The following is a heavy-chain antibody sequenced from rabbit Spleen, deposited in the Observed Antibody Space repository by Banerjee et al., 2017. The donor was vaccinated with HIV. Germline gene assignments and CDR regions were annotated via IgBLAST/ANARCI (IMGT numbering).Heavy chain of an antibody. Sequence: QSLEESGGDLVKPGASLTLTCTASGFSFSSSDYMCCVRQAPGKGLEWISCIAGSSSGFTYSATWAKGRFTCSKTSSTTVTLQMTSLTVADTATYFCARDTSSSFSSHGMDLWGPGTLVTVS. CDR1: GFSFSSSDY. CDR2: IAGSSSGFT. D-gene: IGHD1-1*01. J-gene: IGHJ6*01. CDR3: ARDTSSSFSSHGMDL. V-gene: IGHV1S40*01.